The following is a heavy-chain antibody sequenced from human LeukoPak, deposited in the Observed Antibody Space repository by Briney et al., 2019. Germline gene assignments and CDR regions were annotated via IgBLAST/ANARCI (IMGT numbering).Heavy chain of an antibody. V-gene: IGHV1-2*02. Sequence: GASVKVSCKASGYTFTVYFMHWVRQAPGQGLEWMGWINPNSGGTNYAQKFQGRVTMTRDTSISTAYMELSRLRSDDTAVYSCARELNYDSSGYYFDYWGQGTLVTVSS. J-gene: IGHJ4*02. CDR2: INPNSGGT. CDR3: ARELNYDSSGYYFDY. D-gene: IGHD3-22*01. CDR1: GYTFTVYF.